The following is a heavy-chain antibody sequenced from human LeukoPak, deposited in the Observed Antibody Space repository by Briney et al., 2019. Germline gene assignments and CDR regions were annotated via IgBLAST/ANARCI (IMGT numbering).Heavy chain of an antibody. CDR1: GFTFRSYG. J-gene: IGHJ4*02. D-gene: IGHD2-2*01. CDR2: ISGSGDST. CDR3: AKSFRSTSLDY. Sequence: GGSLRLSCAASGFTFRSYGMTWVRQAPGKGLEWVSAISGSGDSTYYADSVKGRFTISRDNSRNTLYLQMDSLRAGDTAVYYCAKSFRSTSLDYWGQGTLVTVSS. V-gene: IGHV3-23*01.